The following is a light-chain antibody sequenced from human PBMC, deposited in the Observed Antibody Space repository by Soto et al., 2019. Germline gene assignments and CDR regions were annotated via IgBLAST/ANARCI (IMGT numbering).Light chain of an antibody. CDR3: LQYDTWPPGT. CDR2: DAS. J-gene: IGKJ1*01. V-gene: IGKV3-15*01. CDR1: EDVSSK. Sequence: IFMTQSPATLSVSPGVRATLSCSASEDVSSKLAWYQQKPCLPPRLVIYDASTRPTGIPGRFSGSGSGKAFTLTISGLQSEDFAIYYCLQYDTWPPGTFGQGTKVEI.